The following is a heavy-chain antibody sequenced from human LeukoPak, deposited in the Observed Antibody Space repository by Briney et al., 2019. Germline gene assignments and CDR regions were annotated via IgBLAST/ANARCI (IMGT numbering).Heavy chain of an antibody. J-gene: IGHJ4*02. D-gene: IGHD4-23*01. CDR1: GYTFTSYD. CDR3: ARGHGGNSAGPAYFDY. CDR2: MNPNSVNT. V-gene: IGHV1-8*03. Sequence: GASVNVSCKASGYTFTSYDINWVRQATGQGLEWMGWMNPNSVNTGYAQKFQGRVTITRNTSISTAYMELSSLRSEDTAVYYCARGHGGNSAGPAYFDYWGQGTLVTVSS.